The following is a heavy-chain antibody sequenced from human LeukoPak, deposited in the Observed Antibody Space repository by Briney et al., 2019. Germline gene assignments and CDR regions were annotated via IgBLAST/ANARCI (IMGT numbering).Heavy chain of an antibody. CDR3: ARIGIYYYYYMDV. CDR2: IYPGDPDT. J-gene: IGHJ6*03. Sequence: GESLKISCKGSGYSFTSYWIGWVRQMPGKGLEWMGIIYPGDPDTRYSPSFQGQVTISADKSISTAYLQWSSLKASDTAMYYCARIGIYYYYYMDVWGKGTTVTVSS. CDR1: GYSFTSYW. V-gene: IGHV5-51*01.